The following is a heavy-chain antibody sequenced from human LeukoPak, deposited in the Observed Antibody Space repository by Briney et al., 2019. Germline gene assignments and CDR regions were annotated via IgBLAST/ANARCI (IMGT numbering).Heavy chain of an antibody. V-gene: IGHV1-2*02. CDR1: GGTFSSYA. CDR3: ARAGGRGRFDP. D-gene: IGHD5-12*01. J-gene: IGHJ5*02. CDR2: INPNSGGT. Sequence: ASVKVSCKASGGTFSSYAISWVRQAPGQGLEWMGWINPNSGGTNYAQKFQGRVTMTTDTSMSTAYMELSRLTSDDTAVYYCARAGGRGRFDPWGQGTLVTVSS.